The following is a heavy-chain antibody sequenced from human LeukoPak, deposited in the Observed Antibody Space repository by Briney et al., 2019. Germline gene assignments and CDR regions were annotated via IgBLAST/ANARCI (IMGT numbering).Heavy chain of an antibody. V-gene: IGHV3-30-3*01. CDR2: ISYDGSNK. Sequence: PGGSLRLSCAASGFTFSSYAMHWVRQAPGKGLEWVAVISYDGSNKYYADSVKGRFTISRDNSKNTLYLQMNSLRAEDTAVYYCARDSGGYSNRWGQGTLVTVSS. J-gene: IGHJ4*02. D-gene: IGHD6-13*01. CDR1: GFTFSSYA. CDR3: ARDSGGYSNR.